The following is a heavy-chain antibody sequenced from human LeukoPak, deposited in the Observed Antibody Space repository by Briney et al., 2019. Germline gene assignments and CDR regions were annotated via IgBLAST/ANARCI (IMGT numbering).Heavy chain of an antibody. J-gene: IGHJ6*02. D-gene: IGHD6-19*01. CDR3: AREAVAGPNYYYYGMDV. V-gene: IGHV1-46*01. CDR1: GYTFTSYY. Sequence: ASVKVSCKASGYTFTSYYMHWVRQAPGQGLEWMGIINPSGGSTSYAQKLQGRVTMTRDTSTSTVYMELSSLRSEDTAVYYCAREAVAGPNYYYYGMDVWGQGTTVTVSS. CDR2: INPSGGST.